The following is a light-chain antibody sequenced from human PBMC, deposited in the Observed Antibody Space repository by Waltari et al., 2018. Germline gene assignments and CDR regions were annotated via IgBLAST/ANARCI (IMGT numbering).Light chain of an antibody. V-gene: IGKV3-20*01. CDR1: QCVSSSY. Sequence: IVSPQSPGTLPWSPGERATLSCRASQCVSSSYLAWYQQKPGQAPRLLIYGAPSRATGIPGRVSSSRSGTDFTLTISRLEPEDVAVYYCQQYGSSPYAFGQGTKLEIK. CDR2: GAP. J-gene: IGKJ2*01. CDR3: QQYGSSPYA.